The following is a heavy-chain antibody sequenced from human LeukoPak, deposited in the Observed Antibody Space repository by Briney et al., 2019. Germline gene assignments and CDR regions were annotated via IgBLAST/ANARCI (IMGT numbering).Heavy chain of an antibody. CDR2: ISSNGGST. D-gene: IGHD5-18*01. CDR1: GFTFSSYA. CDR3: AKATYGDTWIQLWLLDY. J-gene: IGHJ4*02. V-gene: IGHV3-64*01. Sequence: GGSLRLSCAASGFTFSSYAMHWVRQAPGKGLEYVSAISSNGGSTYYANSVKGRFTISRDNSKNTLYLQMGSLRAEDMAVYYCAKATYGDTWIQLWLLDYWGQGTLVTVSS.